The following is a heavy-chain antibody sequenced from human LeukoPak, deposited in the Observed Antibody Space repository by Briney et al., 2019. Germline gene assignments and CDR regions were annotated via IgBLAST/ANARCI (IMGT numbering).Heavy chain of an antibody. Sequence: GGSLRLSCGASGFTFSSYSMNWVRQAPGKGLEWVSCISSSSSYIYYADSVKGRFTISRDNAKNSVYLQMGGLTTEDTAVYYCTRLAAAGSGRWAPDYWGQGTLVTVSS. CDR2: ISSSSSYI. V-gene: IGHV3-21*06. J-gene: IGHJ4*02. CDR3: TRLAAAGSGRWAPDY. CDR1: GFTFSSYS. D-gene: IGHD1-14*01.